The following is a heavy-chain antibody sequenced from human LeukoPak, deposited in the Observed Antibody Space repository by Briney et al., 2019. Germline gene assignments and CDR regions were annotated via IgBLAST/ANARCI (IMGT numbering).Heavy chain of an antibody. D-gene: IGHD2-15*01. CDR1: GYTFTSYG. CDR3: ARENRYCSGGSCYSVASDDAFDI. J-gene: IGHJ3*02. Sequence: GASVKVSCKASGYTFTSYGISWVRQAPGQGLEWMGWISAYNGDSHYTQKVQGRVTITIDKSTNTVYMELRSLRSDDTAVYYCARENRYCSGGSCYSVASDDAFDIWGQGTMVTVSS. V-gene: IGHV1-18*01. CDR2: ISAYNGDS.